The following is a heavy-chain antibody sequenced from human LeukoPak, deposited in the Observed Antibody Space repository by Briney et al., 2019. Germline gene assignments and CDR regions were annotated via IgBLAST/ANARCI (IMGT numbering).Heavy chain of an antibody. V-gene: IGHV4-34*01. CDR1: GGSFSGYY. Sequence: PSETLSLTCAVYGGSFSGYYWSWIRQPPGKGLEWIGEINHSGSTNYNPSLKSRVTISVDTSKNQFSLKLSSVTAADTAVYYCAGQLWLVWGQGTLVTVSS. CDR3: AGQLWLV. J-gene: IGHJ4*02. CDR2: INHSGST. D-gene: IGHD5-18*01.